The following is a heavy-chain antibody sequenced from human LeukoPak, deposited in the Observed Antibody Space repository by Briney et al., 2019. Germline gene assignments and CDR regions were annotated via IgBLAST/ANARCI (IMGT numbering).Heavy chain of an antibody. CDR1: GFTFSSYA. CDR3: AKGGYCSGGSCHTPADWFDP. CDR2: ISGSGGST. Sequence: GGSLRLSCAASGFTFSSYAMSWVHQAPGKGLEWVSAISGSGGSTYYADSVKGRFTISRDNSKNTLYLQMNSLRAEDTAVYYCAKGGYCSGGSCHTPADWFDPWGQGTLVTVSS. J-gene: IGHJ5*02. V-gene: IGHV3-23*01. D-gene: IGHD2-15*01.